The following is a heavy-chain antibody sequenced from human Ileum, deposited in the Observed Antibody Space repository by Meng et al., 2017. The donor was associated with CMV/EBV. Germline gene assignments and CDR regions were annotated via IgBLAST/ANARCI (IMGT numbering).Heavy chain of an antibody. Sequence: GESLKISCAASGFTFSSYSMNWVRQAPGKGLEWVSSISSSSSYIYYADSVKGRFTISRDNAKNSLYLQMNSLRAEDTAVYYCAQLESPSLYDFWSGSFDYWGQGTLVTVSS. CDR1: GFTFSSYS. CDR2: ISSSSSYI. D-gene: IGHD3-3*01. V-gene: IGHV3-21*01. CDR3: AQLESPSLYDFWSGSFDY. J-gene: IGHJ4*02.